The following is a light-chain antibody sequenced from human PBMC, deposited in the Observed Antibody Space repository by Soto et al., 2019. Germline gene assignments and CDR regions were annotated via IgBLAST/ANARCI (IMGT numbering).Light chain of an antibody. V-gene: IGKV3-20*01. J-gene: IGKJ3*01. CDR1: QSVDNF. CDR2: GTS. CDR3: QQYLNSPFT. Sequence: EILLTQSPATLSLSPGERATLSCRASQSVDNFLAWYQQKPGQAPRLLIFGTSNRAPGIPDRFSGSGSGTAFTLSISRLESEDFAVYYCQQYLNSPFTFGPGTKVDIK.